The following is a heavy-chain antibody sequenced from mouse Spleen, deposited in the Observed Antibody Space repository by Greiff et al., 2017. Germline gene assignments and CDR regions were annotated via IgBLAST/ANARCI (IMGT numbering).Heavy chain of an antibody. CDR2: FYPGSGNT. Sequence: QVQLQQSGAELVRPGASVKLSCKASGYTFTDYYINWVKQRPGQGLEWIARFYPGSGNTYYNEKFKGKATLTAEKSSSTAYMQLSSLTSEDSAVYFCARGEFRGFDYWGQGTTLTVSS. CDR3: ARGEFRGFDY. V-gene: IGHV1-76*01. J-gene: IGHJ2*01. CDR1: GYTFTDYY.